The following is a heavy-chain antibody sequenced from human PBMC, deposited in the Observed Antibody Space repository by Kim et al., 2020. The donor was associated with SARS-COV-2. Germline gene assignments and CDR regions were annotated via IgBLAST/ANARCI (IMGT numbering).Heavy chain of an antibody. D-gene: IGHD6-19*01. CDR2: ISYDGSNK. J-gene: IGHJ4*02. Sequence: GGSLRLSCAASGFTFSSYAMHWVRQAPGKGLEWVAVISYDGSNKYYADSVKGRFTISRDNSKNTLYLQMNSLRAEDTAVYYCARGTVAVDWVSLYYFDYWGQGTLVTVSS. CDR1: GFTFSSYA. V-gene: IGHV3-30-3*01. CDR3: ARGTVAVDWVSLYYFDY.